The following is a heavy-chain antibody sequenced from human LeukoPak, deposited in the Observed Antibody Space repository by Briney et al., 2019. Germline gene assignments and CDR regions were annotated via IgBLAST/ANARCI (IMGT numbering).Heavy chain of an antibody. D-gene: IGHD6-19*01. CDR3: AKGSDSGWYGAYFDY. Sequence: GGSLRLSCAAPGFTFSSYAMSWVRQAPGKGLEWVSAITGGGGGTYYADSVKGRFTISRDNSKNTLYLQMNSLRAEDTAVYYCAKGSDSGWYGAYFDYWGQGTLVTVSS. CDR2: ITGGGGGT. CDR1: GFTFSSYA. V-gene: IGHV3-23*01. J-gene: IGHJ4*02.